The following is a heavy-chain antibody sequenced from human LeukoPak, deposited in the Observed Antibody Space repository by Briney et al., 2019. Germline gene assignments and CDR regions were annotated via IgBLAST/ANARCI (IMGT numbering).Heavy chain of an antibody. CDR2: IKQDGSEK. CDR1: GFTFSSYW. D-gene: IGHD5-18*01. V-gene: IGHV3-7*01. J-gene: IGHJ4*02. Sequence: GSLRLSCAASGFTFSSYWMSWVRQAPGKGLEWVANIKQDGSEKYYVDSVKGRFTISRDNAKNSLYLQMNSLRAEDTAVYYCARVGCSYGSDRFDYWGQGTLVTVSS. CDR3: ARVGCSYGSDRFDY.